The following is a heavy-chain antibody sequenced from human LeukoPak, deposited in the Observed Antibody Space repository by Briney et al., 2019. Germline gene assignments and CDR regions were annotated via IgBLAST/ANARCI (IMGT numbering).Heavy chain of an antibody. CDR3: ARDGVSRSSLDYYYGMDV. CDR1: GFTFSSYA. V-gene: IGHV3-30-3*01. D-gene: IGHD1-26*01. Sequence: GGSLRLSCAASGFTFSSYAMHWVRQAPGKGLEWVAVISYDGSNKYYADSVKGRFTISRDNSKNTLYLQMNSLRAEDTAVYYCARDGVSRSSLDYYYGMDVWGQGTTVTVSS. CDR2: ISYDGSNK. J-gene: IGHJ6*02.